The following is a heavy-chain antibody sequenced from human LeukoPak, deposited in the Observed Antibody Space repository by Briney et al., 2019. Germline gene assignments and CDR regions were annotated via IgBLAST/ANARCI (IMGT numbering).Heavy chain of an antibody. CDR3: ARSYDYVWGSYRPNWFDP. Sequence: PSETLSLTCTVSGGSISSYYWSWIRQPPGKGLEWIGYIYYSGSTNYNPSLKSRVTISVDTSKNQFSPKLSSVTAADTAVYYCARSYDYVWGSYRPNWFDPWGQGTLVTVSS. J-gene: IGHJ5*02. CDR1: GGSISSYY. D-gene: IGHD3-16*02. CDR2: IYYSGST. V-gene: IGHV4-59*01.